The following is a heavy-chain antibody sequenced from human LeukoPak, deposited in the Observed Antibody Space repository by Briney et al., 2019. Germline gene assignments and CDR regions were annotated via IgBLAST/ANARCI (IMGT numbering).Heavy chain of an antibody. CDR1: GYIFTGYY. J-gene: IGHJ4*02. Sequence: ASVKVSCKASGYIFTGYYMHWVRQAPGQGLEWMGWINPNSGGTNYAQKFQGRVTMTRDTSISTAYMELSRLRSDDTAVYYCASTLGYCSGGSCYQYYFDYWGQGTLVTVSS. CDR3: ASTLGYCSGGSCYQYYFDY. CDR2: INPNSGGT. D-gene: IGHD2-15*01. V-gene: IGHV1-2*02.